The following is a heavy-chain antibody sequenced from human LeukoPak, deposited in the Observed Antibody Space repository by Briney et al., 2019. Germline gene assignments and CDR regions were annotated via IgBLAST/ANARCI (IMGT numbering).Heavy chain of an antibody. CDR3: ARTEGSQYYDYVWGSYREGLFDY. CDR2: ISAYNGNT. D-gene: IGHD3-16*02. V-gene: IGHV1-18*01. CDR1: GYTFTSYG. Sequence: GASVKASCKASGYTFTSYGISWVRQAPGQGLEWMGWISAYNGNTNYAQKLQGRVTMTTDTSTSTAYMELRSLRSDDTAVYYCARTEGSQYYDYVWGSYREGLFDYWXXXXLVTXSS. J-gene: IGHJ4*01.